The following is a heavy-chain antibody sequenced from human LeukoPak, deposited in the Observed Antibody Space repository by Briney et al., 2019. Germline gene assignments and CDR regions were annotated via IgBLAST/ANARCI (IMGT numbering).Heavy chain of an antibody. CDR1: GGSFSGYY. CDR3: ARMSDIVVVPAAMGFDY. Sequence: SETLSLTCAVYGGSFSGYYWSWIRQPPGKGLEWIGEVNHSGSTNYNPSLKSRVTISVDTSKNQFSLKLSSVTAADTAVYYCARMSDIVVVPAAMGFDYWGQGTLVTVSS. D-gene: IGHD2-2*01. J-gene: IGHJ4*02. CDR2: VNHSGST. V-gene: IGHV4-34*01.